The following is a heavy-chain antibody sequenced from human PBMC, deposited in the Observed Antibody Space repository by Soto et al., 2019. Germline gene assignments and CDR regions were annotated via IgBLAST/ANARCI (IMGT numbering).Heavy chain of an antibody. D-gene: IGHD3-3*01. CDR3: ARAGGFLESDNWFDP. J-gene: IGHJ5*02. CDR1: GGAISSGGYY. Sequence: QVQLQESGPGLVKPSQTLSLTCTVSGGAISSGGYYWSWIRQHPGKGLEWIGYIYYSGSTYYNPSLMSRVTISVDTSKNQFSLKLSSVTAADTAVYYCARAGGFLESDNWFDPWGQGTLVTVSS. CDR2: IYYSGST. V-gene: IGHV4-31*03.